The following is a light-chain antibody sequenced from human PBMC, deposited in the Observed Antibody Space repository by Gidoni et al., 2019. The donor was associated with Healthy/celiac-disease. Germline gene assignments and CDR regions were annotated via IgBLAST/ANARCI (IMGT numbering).Light chain of an antibody. Sequence: EIVLTQSPATLSLSPGERATLSCRASQSVSSYLAWYQQKPGQAPRLLIYDASNRATGIPARFSGSGSGTDFTFTISSLEPEDFAVYYCQQRSNWPTFXQXTRLEIK. V-gene: IGKV3-11*01. CDR2: DAS. CDR3: QQRSNWPT. J-gene: IGKJ5*01. CDR1: QSVSSY.